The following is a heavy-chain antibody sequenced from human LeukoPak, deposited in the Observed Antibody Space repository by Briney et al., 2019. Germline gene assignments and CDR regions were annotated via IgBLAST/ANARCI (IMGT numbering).Heavy chain of an antibody. J-gene: IGHJ4*02. V-gene: IGHV4-59*08. D-gene: IGHD1-1*01. CDR1: GESISNYY. Sequence: SDTLSLTCTVSGESISNYYWSWIRQPPGQGLEWIGYIYYSGSTNYNPSLKSRVSISADTSKNQFSLKLSSVTAADTAIFYCARHGRGFDYWGQGTLVTVSS. CDR2: IYYSGST. CDR3: ARHGRGFDY.